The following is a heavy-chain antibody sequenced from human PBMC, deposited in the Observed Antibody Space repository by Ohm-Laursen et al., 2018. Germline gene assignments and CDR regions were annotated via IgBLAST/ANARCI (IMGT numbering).Heavy chain of an antibody. V-gene: IGHV1-18*04. D-gene: IGHD5-18*01. CDR2: ISAYNGNT. CDR1: GYTFTGYY. J-gene: IGHJ3*02. CDR3: ARGLVRRGYSYGFDAFDI. Sequence: GASVKVSCKASGYTFTGYYIHWVRQAPGQGLEWMGWISAYNGNTNYAQKLQGRVTMTTDTSTSTAYMELRSLRSDDTAVYYCARGLVRRGYSYGFDAFDIWGQGTMVTVSS.